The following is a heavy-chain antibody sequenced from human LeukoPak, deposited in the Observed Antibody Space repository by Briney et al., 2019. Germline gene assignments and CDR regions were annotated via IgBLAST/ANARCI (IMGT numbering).Heavy chain of an antibody. CDR2: ISAYNGNT. Sequence: ASVKVSCKASGYTFTSYGISWVRQAPGQGLEWMGWISAYNGNTNYAQKLQGRVTITTDTSTSTAYMELRSLRSDDTAVYYCARVALGYCSGGSCYVNYYYYYGMDVWGQGTTVTVSS. J-gene: IGHJ6*02. D-gene: IGHD2-15*01. CDR3: ARVALGYCSGGSCYVNYYYYYGMDV. V-gene: IGHV1-18*01. CDR1: GYTFTSYG.